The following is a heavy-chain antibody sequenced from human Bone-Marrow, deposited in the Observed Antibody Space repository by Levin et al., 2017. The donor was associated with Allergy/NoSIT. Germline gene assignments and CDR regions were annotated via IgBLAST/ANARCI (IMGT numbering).Heavy chain of an antibody. CDR3: AKDPMWDRYNFDMDV. J-gene: IGHJ6*02. Sequence: PGGSLRLSCTASGFTFNNYGLTWVRQAPGKGLEWVASIGGSGVDSYYADAVRGCFTITRDMNMIFLQMNSLRVEDTAIYYCAKDPMWDRYNFDMDVWGQGTSVIVSS. V-gene: IGHV3-23*01. CDR2: IGGSGVDS. D-gene: IGHD1-26*01. CDR1: GFTFNNYG.